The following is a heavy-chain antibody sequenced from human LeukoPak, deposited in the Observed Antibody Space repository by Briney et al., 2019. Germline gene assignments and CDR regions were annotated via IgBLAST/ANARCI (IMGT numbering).Heavy chain of an antibody. Sequence: SETLSLTCTVSGGSISSDYWSWLRQPPGKGLEWIGYIYYSGSTNYNPSLKSRVTISVDTSKNQFSLKLSSVTAAGTAVYYCARERKNYYDSSGYVDYWGQGTLVTVSS. J-gene: IGHJ4*02. CDR3: ARERKNYYDSSGYVDY. D-gene: IGHD3-22*01. CDR1: GGSISSDY. V-gene: IGHV4-59*01. CDR2: IYYSGST.